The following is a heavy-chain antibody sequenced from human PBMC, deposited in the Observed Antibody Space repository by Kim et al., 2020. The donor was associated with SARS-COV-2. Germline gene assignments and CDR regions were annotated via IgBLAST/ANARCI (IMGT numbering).Heavy chain of an antibody. CDR2: ISSSGST. V-gene: IGHV4-61*02. J-gene: IGHJ5*02. CDR1: GGSITSAYYS. Sequence: SETLSLTCTVSGGSITSAYYSWSWIRQPAGQGLEWIGRISSSGSTNYNPYLKSRVTISIDTSKNQFSLNVTSVTAADTAMYYCARDRTRNWFDPWGQGTLVTVSS. CDR3: ARDRTRNWFDP.